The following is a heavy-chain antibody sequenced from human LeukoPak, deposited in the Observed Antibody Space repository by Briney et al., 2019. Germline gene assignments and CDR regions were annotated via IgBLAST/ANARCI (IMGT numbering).Heavy chain of an antibody. J-gene: IGHJ4*02. V-gene: IGHV3-23*01. Sequence: GGSLRLSCAASGFTFTSYPMSWVRQAPGKGLQWVSSISADASGTYYADSVKGRFTISRDKSKNTLSLQMNSLGSDDTAVYYCARRDTSGWYSLDYWGQGIVVTVSS. CDR3: ARRDTSGWYSLDY. D-gene: IGHD6-19*01. CDR2: ISADASGT. CDR1: GFTFTSYP.